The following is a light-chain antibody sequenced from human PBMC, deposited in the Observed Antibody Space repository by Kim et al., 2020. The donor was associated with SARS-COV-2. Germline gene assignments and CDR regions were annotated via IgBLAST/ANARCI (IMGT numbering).Light chain of an antibody. Sequence: IVLTQSPATLSLSPGESGTLSCRASQNVSRYLAWYQQEPGQAPRLLIHDASNRATGIPAKFSGSGSGTDFTLTISSVEPEDSAVYYCQQRSRWPITFGQGTRLEIK. CDR3: QQRSRWPIT. CDR1: QNVSRY. J-gene: IGKJ5*01. V-gene: IGKV3-11*01. CDR2: DAS.